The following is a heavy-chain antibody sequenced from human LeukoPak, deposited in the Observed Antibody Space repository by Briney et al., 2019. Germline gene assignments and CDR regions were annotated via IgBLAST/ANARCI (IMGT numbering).Heavy chain of an antibody. V-gene: IGHV1-18*01. CDR3: ARAPYRSAFDI. J-gene: IGHJ3*02. Sequence: ASVKVSCKPSGYTFTAYGISWVRPAPGQGRWWMGWISAYNGNTNYAQKLQGRVTMTTDTSTSTVYMELRSLISDDTAVYYCARAPYRSAFDIWGQGTMVTVSS. CDR1: GYTFTAYG. CDR2: ISAYNGNT.